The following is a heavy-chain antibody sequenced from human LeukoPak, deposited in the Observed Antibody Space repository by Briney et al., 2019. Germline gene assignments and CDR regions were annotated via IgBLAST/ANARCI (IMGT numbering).Heavy chain of an antibody. CDR3: AKESDESRYCSSTNCYPFDY. V-gene: IGHV3-23*01. Sequence: GGSLRLSCAASGFTFSSYAVSWVRQAPGKGLEWVSAISGSDDSTYYTDSVKGRFTISRDNSKNTLYLQMNSLRAEDTAVYYCAKESDESRYCSSTNCYPFDYWGQGTLVAVSS. J-gene: IGHJ4*02. D-gene: IGHD2-2*01. CDR2: ISGSDDST. CDR1: GFTFSSYA.